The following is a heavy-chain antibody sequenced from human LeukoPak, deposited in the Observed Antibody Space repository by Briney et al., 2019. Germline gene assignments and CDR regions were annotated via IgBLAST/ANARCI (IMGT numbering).Heavy chain of an antibody. Sequence: SETLSLTCTVSGGSISSYYWSWIRQPPGKGLEWIGYIYYSGSTNYNPSLKSRVTISVDTSKNQFSLKLSSVTAADTAVYYCARVGHCSSTSCIGNWFGPWGQGTLVTVSS. J-gene: IGHJ5*02. V-gene: IGHV4-59*01. CDR2: IYYSGST. CDR1: GGSISSYY. D-gene: IGHD2-2*01. CDR3: ARVGHCSSTSCIGNWFGP.